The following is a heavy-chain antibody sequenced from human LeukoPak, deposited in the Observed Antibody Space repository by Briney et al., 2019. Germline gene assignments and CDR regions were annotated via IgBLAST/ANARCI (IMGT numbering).Heavy chain of an antibody. V-gene: IGHV3-30*02. CDR2: IRYDGSNK. Sequence: TGGSLRLSCAASGFTFSTYGMHWVRQAPGKGLEWVAFIRYDGSNKYYADSVKGRFTISRDNSKNTLFVQMSSLRAEDTAVYYCAREAPDYDFWSGVLDYWGQGTLVTVSS. J-gene: IGHJ4*02. CDR3: AREAPDYDFWSGVLDY. CDR1: GFTFSTYG. D-gene: IGHD3-3*01.